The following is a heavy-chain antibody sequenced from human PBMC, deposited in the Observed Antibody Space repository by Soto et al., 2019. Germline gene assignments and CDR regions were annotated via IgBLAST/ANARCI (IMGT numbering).Heavy chain of an antibody. CDR3: ARGGAAQEFDY. D-gene: IGHD6-6*01. CDR1: GFTFSDYE. Sequence: DVQVVESGGGLVQPGGSLRLSCVASGFTFSDYEMNWVRQAPGKGLEWVSYISDTGGTIYNGDSVRGRFTISRDNAKNSLYLEMNSLRAGDTAVYYCARGGAAQEFDYWGQGTLVTVSS. J-gene: IGHJ4*02. CDR2: ISDTGGTI. V-gene: IGHV3-48*03.